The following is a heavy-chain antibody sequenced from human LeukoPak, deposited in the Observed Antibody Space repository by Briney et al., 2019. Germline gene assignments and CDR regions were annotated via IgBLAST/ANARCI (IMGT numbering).Heavy chain of an antibody. CDR2: INHSGST. CDR3: ARGAVRGGTNFDY. D-gene: IGHD3-10*01. V-gene: IGHV4-34*01. J-gene: IGHJ4*02. Sequence: SETLSLTCAVYGGSFSGYYWSWIRQPPGKGLEWIGEINHSGSTNYNPSPKSRVTISVDTSKNQFSLKLSSVTAADTAVYYCARGAVRGGTNFDYGGQGPSSPSPQ. CDR1: GGSFSGYY.